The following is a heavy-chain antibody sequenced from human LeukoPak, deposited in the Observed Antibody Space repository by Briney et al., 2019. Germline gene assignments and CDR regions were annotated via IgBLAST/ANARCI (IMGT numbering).Heavy chain of an antibody. CDR2: IYSGGST. Sequence: SGGSLRLSCAAAGFTVSSNYMSWIRQAPGKGLESVSVIYSGGSTYYADSVKGRFTISRDNSKNTLYLQMNSLRAEDTAVYYCARDPPTYYDILTGFSWGQGTLVTVSS. J-gene: IGHJ4*02. CDR1: GFTVSSNY. D-gene: IGHD3-9*01. V-gene: IGHV3-66*01. CDR3: ARDPPTYYDILTGFS.